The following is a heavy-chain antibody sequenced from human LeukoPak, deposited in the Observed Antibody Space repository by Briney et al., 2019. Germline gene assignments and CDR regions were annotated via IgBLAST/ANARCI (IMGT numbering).Heavy chain of an antibody. CDR1: GGTFSSYA. CDR2: IIPIFGTA. D-gene: IGHD5-12*01. J-gene: IGHJ6*03. CDR3: ARGFISSGYDIPYYYYYMDV. Sequence: SVKVSCKASGGTFSSYAISWVRQAPGQGLEWMGGIIPIFGTANYAQKFQGRVTITADESTSTAYMELSSLRSEDTAVYYCARGFISSGYDIPYYYYYMDVWGKGTTVTVSS. V-gene: IGHV1-69*13.